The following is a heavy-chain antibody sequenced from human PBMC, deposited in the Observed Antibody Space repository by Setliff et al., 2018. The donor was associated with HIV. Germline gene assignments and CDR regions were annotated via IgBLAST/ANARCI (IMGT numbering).Heavy chain of an antibody. CDR1: GFTFGNNN. V-gene: IGHV3-30*02. J-gene: IGHJ4*02. CDR2: IQYDGDTK. Sequence: GESLKISCAASGFTFGNNNMHWVRQTPGKGLEWVACIQYDGDTKYYADSVKGRFTISRDNSKNTLYLQMNSLRAEDTAVYYCVGPHRSSRGRCYAFDRWGQGTRVTVSS. CDR3: VGPHRSSRGRCYAFDR. D-gene: IGHD2-15*01.